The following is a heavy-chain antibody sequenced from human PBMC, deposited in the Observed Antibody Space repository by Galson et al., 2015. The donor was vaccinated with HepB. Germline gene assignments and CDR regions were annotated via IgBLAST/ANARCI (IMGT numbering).Heavy chain of an antibody. CDR2: ISGSGGST. D-gene: IGHD3-10*01. Sequence: SLRLSCAASGFTFSSYAMSWVRQAPGKGLEWVSAISGSGGSTYYADSVKGRFTISRDNSKNTLYLQMNSLRAEDTAVYYCAKCLWFGEAPFDYWGQGTLVTVSS. J-gene: IGHJ4*02. V-gene: IGHV3-23*01. CDR1: GFTFSSYA. CDR3: AKCLWFGEAPFDY.